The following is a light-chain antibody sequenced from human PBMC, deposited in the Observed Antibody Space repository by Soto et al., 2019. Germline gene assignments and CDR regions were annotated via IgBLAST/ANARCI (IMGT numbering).Light chain of an antibody. Sequence: ETVLTQSPGTLSLSPGERATLSCRASQSVSTRNLAWYQQRPGQAPRLLIYGTSSRATGIPDRFSGSGSGTDFTLTISRLEPEDFAVYYCQQFDYSLWTFGQGTKVEIK. CDR1: QSVSTRN. V-gene: IGKV3-20*01. CDR3: QQFDYSLWT. CDR2: GTS. J-gene: IGKJ1*01.